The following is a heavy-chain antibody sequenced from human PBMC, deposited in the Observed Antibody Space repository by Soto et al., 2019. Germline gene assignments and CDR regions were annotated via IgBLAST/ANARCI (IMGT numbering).Heavy chain of an antibody. CDR1: GYTFTSYG. CDR3: ARTDFALGRYYFDY. CDR2: ISAYNGNT. J-gene: IGHJ4*02. Sequence: GASVKVSCKASGYTFTSYGISWVRQAPGQGLEWMGWISAYNGNTNYAQKLQGRVTMTTDTSTSTAYMELRSLRSDDTAVYYCARTDFALGRYYFDYWGQGTLVTSPQ. V-gene: IGHV1-18*01.